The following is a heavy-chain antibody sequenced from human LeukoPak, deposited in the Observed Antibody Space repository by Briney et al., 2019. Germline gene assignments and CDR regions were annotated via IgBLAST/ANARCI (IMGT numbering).Heavy chain of an antibody. J-gene: IGHJ4*02. Sequence: GASVRVSCESSGDTFTSYGIGWVRQVPGQGLEWLGWISLSNGKTNYAHNVQGRITLTTDRSTNTVYMDLRSLTADDTAVYYCARGRKISAFDSWGLGTLVTVSS. D-gene: IGHD3-3*02. CDR3: ARGRKISAFDS. CDR1: GDTFTSYG. CDR2: ISLSNGKT. V-gene: IGHV1-18*01.